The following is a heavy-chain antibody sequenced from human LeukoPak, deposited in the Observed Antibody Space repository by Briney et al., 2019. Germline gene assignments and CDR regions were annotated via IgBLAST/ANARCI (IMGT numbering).Heavy chain of an antibody. CDR3: ARGRRDTAMVTGPYYFDF. CDR2: VNHSGST. CDR1: GGSFSGYY. V-gene: IGHV4-34*01. Sequence: SETLSLTCAVYGGSFSGYYWSWIRQPPGKGLEWIAEVNHSGSTNYNPSLKSRVTISVDTSKNQFSLKLSSVTAADTAVYYCARGRRDTAMVTGPYYFDFWGQGTLVTVSS. J-gene: IGHJ4*02. D-gene: IGHD5-18*01.